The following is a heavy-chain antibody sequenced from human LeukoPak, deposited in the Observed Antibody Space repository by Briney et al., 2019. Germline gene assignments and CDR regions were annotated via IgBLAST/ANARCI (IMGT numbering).Heavy chain of an antibody. V-gene: IGHV3-30-3*01. CDR3: ARRGYCSGSCYSRYYYYYMDV. CDR2: ISYDGSNK. J-gene: IGHJ6*03. Sequence: GGSLRLSCAASGFTFSSYAMRWVRQAPGKGLEWVAVISYDGSNKYYADSVKGRFTISRDNSKNTLYLQMNSLRAEDTAVYYCARRGYCSGSCYSRYYYYYMDVWGKGTTVTVSS. D-gene: IGHD2-15*01. CDR1: GFTFSSYA.